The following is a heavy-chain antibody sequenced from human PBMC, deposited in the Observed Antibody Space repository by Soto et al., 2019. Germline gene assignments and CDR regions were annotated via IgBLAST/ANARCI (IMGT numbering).Heavy chain of an antibody. CDR2: ISHSGRT. V-gene: IGHV4-34*01. CDR3: ARNGGSTWYYFDS. J-gene: IGHJ4*02. D-gene: IGHD6-13*01. Sequence: QVQLQQWGAGLLKPSETLSLTCAVNGGSFTGYYGAWIRQSPGKGLEWIGEISHSGRTNYNPSLKSRVTISVDTSKNQFSLKVSSVTAADTGMCYCARNGGSTWYYFDSWGQGTVVTVSS. CDR1: GGSFTGYY.